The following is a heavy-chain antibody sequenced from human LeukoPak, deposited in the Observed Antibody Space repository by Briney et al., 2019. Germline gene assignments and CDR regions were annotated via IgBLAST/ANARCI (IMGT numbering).Heavy chain of an antibody. CDR1: GFTFSSYG. CDR2: IWYDGSNK. CDR3: GRDLLDESIGYYFDY. Sequence: SGGSLRLSCAASGFTFSSYGMHWVRQAPGNGLEWVAVIWYDGSNKYYADSVKGRFTISRDNSKNTLYLQMNSLRAEDTAVYYCGRDLLDESIGYYFDYWGKGTLVT. J-gene: IGHJ4*02. D-gene: IGHD6-6*01. V-gene: IGHV3-33*01.